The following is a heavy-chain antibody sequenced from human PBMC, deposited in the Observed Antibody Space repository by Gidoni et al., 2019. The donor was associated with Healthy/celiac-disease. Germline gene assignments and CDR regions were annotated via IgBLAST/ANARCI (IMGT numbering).Heavy chain of an antibody. V-gene: IGHV4-34*01. Sequence: QVQLQQWGAGLLKPSETLSLTCAVYGGSFSGYYWSWIRQPPGKGLEWIGEINHSGSTNYNPSLKSRVTISVDTSKNQFSLKLSSVTAADTAVYYCARARFRGAFDIWGQGTMVTVSS. CDR2: INHSGST. CDR1: GGSFSGYY. CDR3: ARARFRGAFDI. J-gene: IGHJ3*02.